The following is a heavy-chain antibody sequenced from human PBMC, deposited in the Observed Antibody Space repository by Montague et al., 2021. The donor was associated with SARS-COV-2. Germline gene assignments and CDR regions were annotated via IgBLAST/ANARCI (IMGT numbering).Heavy chain of an antibody. CDR2: ISYSATS. V-gene: IGHV4-39*01. Sequence: SETRSLTCTFSGASRSTKNYYWGWIRQPPGKGLEWIGSISYSATSYSNPSPKSRVTMSVDTSRNQLSLNLSSVTVADTAVYYCARLGITLGGVIVIRYYFDFWGQGTLVTVSS. CDR3: ARLGITLGGVIVIRYYFDF. CDR1: GASRSTKNYY. J-gene: IGHJ4*02. D-gene: IGHD3-16*02.